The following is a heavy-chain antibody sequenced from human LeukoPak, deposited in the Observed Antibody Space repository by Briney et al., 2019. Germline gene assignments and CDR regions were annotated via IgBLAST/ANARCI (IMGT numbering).Heavy chain of an antibody. D-gene: IGHD3-10*01. CDR3: AKGSRAQGYYFDF. V-gene: IGHV3-23*01. CDR2: ISGSGGST. CDR1: GFTFSRYA. J-gene: IGHJ4*02. Sequence: GGSLRLSCAASGFTFSRYAMSWVRQAPGKGLEWVSAISGSGGSTYYADSVKGRFTISRDNSKNTLYLQMNSLRAEDTAAYYCAKGSRAQGYYFDFWGQGTLVTVSS.